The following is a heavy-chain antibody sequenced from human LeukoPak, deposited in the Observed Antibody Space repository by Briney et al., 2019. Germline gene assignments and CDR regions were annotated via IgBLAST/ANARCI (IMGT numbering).Heavy chain of an antibody. CDR1: GFHFSASA. J-gene: IGHJ4*01. V-gene: IGHV3-73*01. Sequence: PGGSLRLSCAASGFHFSASAMHWVRQASGKGLEWVGRIRGKANNYATTYAASLTGRFTISRDDSKNTVFLQMNSLTTEDTAVYYCTSQKYDILAGFYFYWGQGTLVTVSS. CDR2: IRGKANNYAT. CDR3: TSQKYDILAGFYFY. D-gene: IGHD3-9*01.